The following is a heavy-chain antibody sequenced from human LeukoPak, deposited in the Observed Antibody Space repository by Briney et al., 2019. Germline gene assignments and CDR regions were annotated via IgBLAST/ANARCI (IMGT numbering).Heavy chain of an antibody. CDR1: GGSFSGYY. Sequence: SETLSLTCAVYGGSFSGYYWSWIRQPPGKGLEWIGEINHSGSTNYNPSLKSRVTISVDTSKNQFSLKLSSVTAADMAVYYRARDYDSSGYYDYWGQGTLVTVSS. D-gene: IGHD3-22*01. J-gene: IGHJ4*02. CDR2: INHSGST. CDR3: ARDYDSSGYYDY. V-gene: IGHV4-34*01.